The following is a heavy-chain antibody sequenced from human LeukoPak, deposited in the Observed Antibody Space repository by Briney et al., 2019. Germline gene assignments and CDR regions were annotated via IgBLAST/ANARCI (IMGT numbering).Heavy chain of an antibody. D-gene: IGHD3/OR15-3a*01. CDR3: AKDIRQIGH. V-gene: IGHV3-23*01. J-gene: IGHJ4*02. CDR2: ISGNGGST. CDR1: GFTFSSYA. Sequence: HPGGSLRLSCAASGFTFSSYAMNWVRQAPGKALEWVSTISGNGGSTYYADSVKGRFTISRDNSKSTLYLQMNSLRAEDTAIYYCAKDIRQIGHWGQGTLVTVSS.